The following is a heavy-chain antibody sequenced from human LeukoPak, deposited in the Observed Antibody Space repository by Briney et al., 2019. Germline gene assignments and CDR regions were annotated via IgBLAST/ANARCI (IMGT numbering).Heavy chain of an antibody. V-gene: IGHV4-28*03. Sequence: ASETLSLTCAVSGYSISSNNWWGWIRQLPGKGLEWIGYIYYSGTTYYNPSLKSRVAMSVDTSKKEFSLKLSSVTAADTAVYYCAREREQLVKDYYYYYMDVWGKGTTVTVSS. J-gene: IGHJ6*03. CDR2: IYYSGTT. D-gene: IGHD6-6*01. CDR1: GYSISSNNW. CDR3: AREREQLVKDYYYYYMDV.